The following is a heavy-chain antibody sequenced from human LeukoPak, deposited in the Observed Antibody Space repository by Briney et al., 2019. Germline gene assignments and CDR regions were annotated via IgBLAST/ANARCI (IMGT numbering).Heavy chain of an antibody. Sequence: GGSLRLSCAASGFTFDDYTMHWVRQAPGKGLEWVSLISWDGGSTYYADSVKGRFTISRDNSKNSLYLQMNSLRTEDTALYYCAKDRCGGDCYWRSAGYFQHWGQGTLVTVSS. CDR2: ISWDGGST. CDR3: AKDRCGGDCYWRSAGYFQH. CDR1: GFTFDDYT. J-gene: IGHJ1*01. D-gene: IGHD2-21*01. V-gene: IGHV3-43*01.